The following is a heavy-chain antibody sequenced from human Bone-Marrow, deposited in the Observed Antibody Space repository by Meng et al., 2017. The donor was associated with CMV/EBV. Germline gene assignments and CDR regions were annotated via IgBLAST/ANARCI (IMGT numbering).Heavy chain of an antibody. Sequence: SETLSLTCTVSGGSISSYYWSWIRQPPGKGLEWIGYIYYSGSTNYNPSLKSRVTISVDTSKNQFSLKLSSVTAADTAVYYCAREGDIVVVPAAARYYYYGMDVWGQGTTVTGYS. CDR3: AREGDIVVVPAAARYYYYGMDV. J-gene: IGHJ6*02. D-gene: IGHD2-2*01. CDR2: IYYSGST. CDR1: GGSISSYY. V-gene: IGHV4-59*01.